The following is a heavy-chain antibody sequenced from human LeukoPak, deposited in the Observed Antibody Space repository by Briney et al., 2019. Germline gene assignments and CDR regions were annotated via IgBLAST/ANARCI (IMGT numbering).Heavy chain of an antibody. J-gene: IGHJ4*02. Sequence: GGSLRLSCAASGFTFNSYEMNWVRQSPGKGLEWVSYINSGGSAIYYADSVKGRFTISRDNAKNSLYLQMNSLRADDTAVYYCARGGSYVHYWGQGTLVTVSS. D-gene: IGHD1-26*01. CDR3: ARGGSYVHY. V-gene: IGHV3-48*03. CDR1: GFTFNSYE. CDR2: INSGGSAI.